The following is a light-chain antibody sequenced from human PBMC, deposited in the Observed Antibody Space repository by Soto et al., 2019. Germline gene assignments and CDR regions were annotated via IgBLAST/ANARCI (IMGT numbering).Light chain of an antibody. V-gene: IGKV3-15*01. CDR2: DAS. CDR1: QSVSSN. Sequence: IVMTQSPATLSVSPGESATLSCRASQSVSSNLAWPQQKPGQAPRILLYDASPRATGISARFSGSGSGTEFTLTISSLQSEDFAVYYCQQYHNWPITFGQGTRLEI. CDR3: QQYHNWPIT. J-gene: IGKJ5*01.